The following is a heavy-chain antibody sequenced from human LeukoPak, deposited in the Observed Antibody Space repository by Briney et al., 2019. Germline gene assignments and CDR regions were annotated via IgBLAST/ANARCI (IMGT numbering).Heavy chain of an antibody. D-gene: IGHD3-9*01. J-gene: IGHJ6*03. CDR1: GGSFSGYY. V-gene: IGHV4-34*01. CDR3: ARGVSVYYDILTGYYYYYYMDV. Sequence: SSETLSLTCAVYGGSFSGYYWSWMRQPPGKGREGIGEINHSRSTNYNPTLKSRVTISVFTSTNQFSLKLSSVTAADTAVYYCARGVSVYYDILTGYYYYYYMDVWGKGTTVTVSS. CDR2: INHSRST.